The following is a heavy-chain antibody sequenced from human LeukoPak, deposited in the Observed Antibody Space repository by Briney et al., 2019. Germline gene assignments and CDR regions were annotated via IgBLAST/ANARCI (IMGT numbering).Heavy chain of an antibody. CDR2: IKQDGSEK. J-gene: IGHJ6*02. CDR3: ARALSAHYCGMDV. V-gene: IGHV3-7*01. CDR1: GFTFSSYW. Sequence: GGSLRLSCAASGFTFSSYWMSWVRQAPGKGLEWVANIKQDGSEKYYVDSVKGRFTISRDNAKNSLYLQMNSLRAEDTAVYYCARALSAHYCGMDVWGQGTTVTVSS.